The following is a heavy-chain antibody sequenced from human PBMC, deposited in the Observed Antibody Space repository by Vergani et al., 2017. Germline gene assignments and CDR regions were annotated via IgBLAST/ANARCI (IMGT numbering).Heavy chain of an antibody. CDR1: GGSISSYY. D-gene: IGHD3-3*01. J-gene: IGHJ5*02. CDR2: IYYSGST. CDR3: ARITTFGVMGWFDP. V-gene: IGHV4-59*01. Sequence: QVQLQESGPGLVKPSETLSLTCTVSGGSISSYYWSWIRQPPGKGLEWIGYIYYSGSTNYNPSLKSRVTISVDTSKNQFSLKLSSVTAADTAVYYCARITTFGVMGWFDPWGQGTLVTVSS.